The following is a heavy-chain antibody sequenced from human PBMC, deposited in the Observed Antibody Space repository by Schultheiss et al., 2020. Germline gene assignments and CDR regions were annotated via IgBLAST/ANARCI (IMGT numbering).Heavy chain of an antibody. D-gene: IGHD6-6*01. J-gene: IGHJ3*02. Sequence: GGSLRLSCAASGFTFSSYAMSWVRQAPGKGLEWVSAISGSGGSTYYADSVKGRFTISRDNSKNKLYLQMNSLRAEDTDVYYCANLVRPATNAFDIWGQGTMVTVSS. CDR1: GFTFSSYA. CDR3: ANLVRPATNAFDI. CDR2: ISGSGGST. V-gene: IGHV3-23*01.